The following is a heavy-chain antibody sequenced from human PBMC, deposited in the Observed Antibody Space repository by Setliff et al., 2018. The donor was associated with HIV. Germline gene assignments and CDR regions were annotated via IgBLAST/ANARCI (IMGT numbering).Heavy chain of an antibody. CDR3: ARGDNFWSGYLLGESYYYYYMDV. D-gene: IGHD3-3*01. J-gene: IGHJ6*03. CDR2: MNREGREK. V-gene: IGHV3-7*02. CDR1: GFTFSSSW. Sequence: GESLRLSCAASGFTFSSSWMTWVRQAPGRGLEYVAGMNREGREKLYADSVKGRFSISRDNAKNTLYLQMNSLRVEDTAFYYCARGDNFWSGYLLGESYYYYYMDVWGKGATVTVSS.